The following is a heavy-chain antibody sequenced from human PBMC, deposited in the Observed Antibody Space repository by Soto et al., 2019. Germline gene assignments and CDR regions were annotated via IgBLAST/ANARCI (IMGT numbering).Heavy chain of an antibody. J-gene: IGHJ4*02. V-gene: IGHV1-3*01. CDR2: INAGTGIA. CDR3: ARDGDDSSGYPFDY. Sequence: ASVKVSCKASGYSFTTYAMHWVRQAPGQRLEWMGWINAGTGIAKYSQKFQDRVSISRDTSANTAYMELRSLRSDDTAVYYCARDGDDSSGYPFDYWGQGTLVTVSS. CDR1: GYSFTTYA. D-gene: IGHD3-22*01.